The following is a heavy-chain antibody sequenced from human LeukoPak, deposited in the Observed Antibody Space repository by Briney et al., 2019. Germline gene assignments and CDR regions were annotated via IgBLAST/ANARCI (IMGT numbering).Heavy chain of an antibody. CDR3: AGGEYCSSTSCYTPGGDYYYYYGMDV. CDR1: GFTFDDYG. J-gene: IGHJ6*02. D-gene: IGHD2-2*02. V-gene: IGHV3-20*01. Sequence: PGGSLRLSCAASGFTFDDYGMSWVRQAPGKGLEWVSGINWNGGSTVYADSVKGRFTISRDNAKNSLYLQMNSLRAEDTALYHCAGGEYCSSTSCYTPGGDYYYYYGMDVWGQGTTVTVSS. CDR2: INWNGGST.